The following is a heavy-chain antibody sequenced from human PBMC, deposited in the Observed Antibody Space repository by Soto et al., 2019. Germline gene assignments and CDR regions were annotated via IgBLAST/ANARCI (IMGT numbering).Heavy chain of an antibody. D-gene: IGHD4-17*01. CDR1: GGSISSGGYY. Sequence: SETLSLTCTVSGGSISSGGYYWSWIRQHPGKGLEWIGYIYYSGSTYYNPSLKSRVTISVDTSKNQFSPKLSSVTAADTAVYYCARDITVTSFGNYYGMDVWGQGTTVTVSS. V-gene: IGHV4-31*03. CDR2: IYYSGST. CDR3: ARDITVTSFGNYYGMDV. J-gene: IGHJ6*02.